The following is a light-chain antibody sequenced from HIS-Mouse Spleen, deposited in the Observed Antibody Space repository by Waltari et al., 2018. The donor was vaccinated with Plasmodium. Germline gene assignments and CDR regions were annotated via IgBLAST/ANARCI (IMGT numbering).Light chain of an antibody. CDR3: GTWDSSLSAWV. J-gene: IGLJ3*02. Sequence: QSVLTQPPSVSAAPGQKVTISCSGSSSNIGNNYVSWYQQLPGTAPKLLIYHNNKRPSGIPDRLSGSKSGTSATLGITGLQTGDEADYYCGTWDSSLSAWVFGGGTKLTVL. V-gene: IGLV1-51*01. CDR1: SSNIGNNY. CDR2: HNN.